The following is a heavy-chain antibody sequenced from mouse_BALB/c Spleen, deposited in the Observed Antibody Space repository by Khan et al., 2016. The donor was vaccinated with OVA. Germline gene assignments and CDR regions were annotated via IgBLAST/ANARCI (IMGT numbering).Heavy chain of an antibody. V-gene: IGHV9-1*02. CDR3: ARGASYWYCDV. CDR2: INTYTGEP. CDR1: GYTFTNYG. Sequence: QIQLVQSGPELKKPGETVKISCKASGYTFTNYGMNWVKQAPGKGLKWMGWINTYTGEPTYTDDFKGRVAFSLETSASTAYLQINNLKNEDMATYFCARGASYWYCDVWGAGTTVTVSS. J-gene: IGHJ1*01.